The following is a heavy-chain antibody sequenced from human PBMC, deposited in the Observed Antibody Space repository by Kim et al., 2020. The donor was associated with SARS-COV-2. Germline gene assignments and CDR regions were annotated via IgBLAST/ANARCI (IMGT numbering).Heavy chain of an antibody. CDR3: AKSFSGSYFGYDY. CDR1: GFTFNTYG. Sequence: GGSLRLSCAASGFTFNTYGMHWVRQAPGKGLEWVAVISYDGSNKYYADSVKGRFTISRDNSKNTLYLQMNSLRIEDTAVYYCAKSFSGSYFGYDYWGQGTLVT. V-gene: IGHV3-30*18. CDR2: ISYDGSNK. J-gene: IGHJ4*02. D-gene: IGHD1-26*01.